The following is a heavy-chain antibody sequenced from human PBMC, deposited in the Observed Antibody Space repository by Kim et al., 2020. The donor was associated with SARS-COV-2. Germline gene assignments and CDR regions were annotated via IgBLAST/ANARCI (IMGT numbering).Heavy chain of an antibody. D-gene: IGHD6-25*01. V-gene: IGHV3-48*03. J-gene: IGHJ2*01. CDR3: ARDPPDGFRYFDF. Sequence: YTDTLRGRFTISRDEAKNSVFLQMNSLRVEDTAINSCARDPPDGFRYFDFWGRGTLVTVSS.